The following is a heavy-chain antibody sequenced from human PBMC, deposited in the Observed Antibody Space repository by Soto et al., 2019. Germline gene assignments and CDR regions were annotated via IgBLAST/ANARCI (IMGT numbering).Heavy chain of an antibody. CDR2: ISAYNGNT. D-gene: IGHD3-3*01. CDR1: GYTFTSYG. CDR3: ARVWSGYPEDY. Sequence: ASVKVSCKASGYTFTSYGISWVRQAPGQGLEWMGWISAYNGNTDYAQKLQGRVTMTRNTSISTAYMELSSLRSEDTAVYYCARVWSGYPEDYWGQGTLVTVSS. J-gene: IGHJ4*02. V-gene: IGHV1-18*01.